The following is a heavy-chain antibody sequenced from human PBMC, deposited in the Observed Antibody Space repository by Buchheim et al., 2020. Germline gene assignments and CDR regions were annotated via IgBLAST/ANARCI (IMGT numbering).Heavy chain of an antibody. Sequence: QLQLQESGPGLVKPSETLSLTCAVSGGSISSSNHYWGCIRQSPGRGLEWIASIYYSGCAYYYRALKSRVTISVDTAKNHITLKLSSVTTADTHVYYCATHYYDRSGHWYIDRWRHGTL. CDR3: ATHYYDRSGHWYIDR. D-gene: IGHD3-22*01. V-gene: IGHV4-39*01. CDR1: GGSISSSNHY. CDR2: IYYSGCA. J-gene: IGHJ2*01.